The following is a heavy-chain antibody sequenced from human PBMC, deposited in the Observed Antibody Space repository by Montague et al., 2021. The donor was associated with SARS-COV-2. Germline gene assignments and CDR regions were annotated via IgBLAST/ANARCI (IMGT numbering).Heavy chain of an antibody. V-gene: IGHV4-59*08. CDR1: GGSLNNYF. Sequence: SETLSLTCTVSGGSLNNYFWSWTRQPPGKGLEWVGYISDSVSTKYNPSLQSRVTIPVDTARNQFSLKLLSVTAAVTSFYYCARVDSSGPGEYWGQGILVSVSS. J-gene: IGHJ4*02. D-gene: IGHD3-22*01. CDR2: ISDSVST. CDR3: ARVDSSGPGEY.